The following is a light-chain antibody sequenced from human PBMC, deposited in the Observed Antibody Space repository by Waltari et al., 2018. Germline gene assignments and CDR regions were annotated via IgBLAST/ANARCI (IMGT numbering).Light chain of an antibody. Sequence: QSILTQTPSVSGTPGKRVTIPCSGSSSNIGHNHVNWYQQFPGTAPKLIISSNNQRPSGVPDRFSGSKSGTSGSLAISGLQSEDEANYYCASWDDSLSGPVVFGGGTKLTVL. CDR1: SSNIGHNH. J-gene: IGLJ2*01. V-gene: IGLV1-44*01. CDR2: SNN. CDR3: ASWDDSLSGPVV.